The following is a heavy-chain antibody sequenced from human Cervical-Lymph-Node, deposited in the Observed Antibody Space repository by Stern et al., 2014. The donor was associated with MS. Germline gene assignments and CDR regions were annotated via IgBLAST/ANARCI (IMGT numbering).Heavy chain of an antibody. CDR2: IRSKTNAYTT. D-gene: IGHD3-10*01. CDR1: GILFSGAS. J-gene: IGHJ4*02. CDR3: VSDGSGWRN. Sequence: VQLVQSGGGLVQPRGSLKLSCAASGILFSGASMHWVRQPSGKGLEWIGRIRSKTNAYTTTYTASVKGRFTISRDDSKMTTYLQMNSLKSEDTAVYYCVSDGSGWRNWGQGTLVTVSS. V-gene: IGHV3-73*01.